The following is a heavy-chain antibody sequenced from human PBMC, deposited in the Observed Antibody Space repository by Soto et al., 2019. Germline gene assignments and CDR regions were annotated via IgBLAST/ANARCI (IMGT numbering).Heavy chain of an antibody. CDR3: AKDAAMVRGVIITAYYYYMDV. CDR1: GFTFSSYA. CDR2: ISGSGGST. Sequence: GGSLRLSCAASGFTFSSYAMSWVRQAPGEGLEWVSAISGSGGSTYYADSVKGRFTISRDNSKNTLYLQMNSLRAEDTAVYYCAKDAAMVRGVIITAYYYYMDVWGKGTTVTVSS. D-gene: IGHD3-10*01. J-gene: IGHJ6*03. V-gene: IGHV3-23*01.